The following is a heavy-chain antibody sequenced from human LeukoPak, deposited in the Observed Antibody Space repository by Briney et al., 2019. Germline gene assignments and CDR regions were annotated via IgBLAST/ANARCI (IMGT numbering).Heavy chain of an antibody. Sequence: GGSLRLPCAASGFTFSSYAMSWVRQAPGKGLEWVSAISGSGGSTYYADSVKGRFTISRDNSKNTLYLQMNSLRAEDTAVYYCAKRFLSGFNLDYWGQGTLVTVSS. CDR1: GFTFSSYA. D-gene: IGHD3-22*01. CDR3: AKRFLSGFNLDY. J-gene: IGHJ4*02. CDR2: ISGSGGST. V-gene: IGHV3-23*01.